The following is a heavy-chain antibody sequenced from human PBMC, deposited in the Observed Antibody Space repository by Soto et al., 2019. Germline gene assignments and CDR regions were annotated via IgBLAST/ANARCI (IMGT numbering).Heavy chain of an antibody. Sequence: SETLSLTCTVSGGSISSGDYYWSWIRQPPGKGLEWIGYIYYSGSTYYNPSLKSRVTISVDTSKNQFSLKLSSVTAADTAVYYCARGRQLELRYYYGMGVWGQGTTVTVSS. V-gene: IGHV4-30-4*01. CDR1: GGSISSGDYY. J-gene: IGHJ6*02. D-gene: IGHD1-7*01. CDR3: ARGRQLELRYYYGMGV. CDR2: IYYSGST.